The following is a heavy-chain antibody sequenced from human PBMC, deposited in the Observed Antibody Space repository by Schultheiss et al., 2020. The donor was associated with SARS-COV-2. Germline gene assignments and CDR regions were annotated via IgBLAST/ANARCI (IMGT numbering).Heavy chain of an antibody. CDR3: ARGIPGRRYFDL. V-gene: IGHV4-4*07. CDR2: IYTTGST. D-gene: IGHD2-21*01. CDR1: GGSISNYY. Sequence: SQTLSLTCTVSGGSISNYYWSWIRQPAGKGLEWIGRIYTTGSTNYNPSLKSRVTMSVDTSKNQLSLKLSSVTAADTAVYYCARGIPGRRYFDLWGRGTLVTVSS. J-gene: IGHJ2*01.